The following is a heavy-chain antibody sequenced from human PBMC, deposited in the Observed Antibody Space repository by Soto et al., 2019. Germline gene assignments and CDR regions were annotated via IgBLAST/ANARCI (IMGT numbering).Heavy chain of an antibody. CDR3: ARGRKVEQWVSSGRGGGMDV. D-gene: IGHD6-19*01. Sequence: SETLSLTCTVSGTSISGYYWSWVRQPPGKGLEWIGYISHTGTTDYRASLKSRVNLSLNTSANSFSLKLGSVTPADTALYYCARGRKVEQWVSSGRGGGMDVWGQGTTVTVS. J-gene: IGHJ6*02. CDR2: ISHTGTT. V-gene: IGHV4-59*01. CDR1: GTSISGYY.